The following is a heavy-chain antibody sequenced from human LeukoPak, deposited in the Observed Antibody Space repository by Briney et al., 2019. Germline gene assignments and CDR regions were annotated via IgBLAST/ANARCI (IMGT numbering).Heavy chain of an antibody. V-gene: IGHV3-20*01. Sequence: GGPLRLSWEGSGFTFEDYGMSWVGQGPGKAREWVSGINWNGGSTGYADSVKGRFTISRDNAKNSLYLQMNSLRAEDTALYHCARDGSYGSFDYWGQGTLVTVSS. CDR1: GFTFEDYG. CDR3: ARDGSYGSFDY. D-gene: IGHD5-18*01. J-gene: IGHJ4*02. CDR2: INWNGGST.